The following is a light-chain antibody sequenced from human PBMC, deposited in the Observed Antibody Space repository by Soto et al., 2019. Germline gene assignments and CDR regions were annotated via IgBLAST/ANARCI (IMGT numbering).Light chain of an antibody. CDR2: SAS. CDR3: QQSYSTPLT. J-gene: IGKJ4*01. V-gene: IGKV1-39*01. CDR1: QSISIY. Sequence: DIQMTQSPSSLSASVGDRITITCRASQSISIYLNWYQQKPGKAPKFLISSASSLQSGVPSRFSGSGSGTEFTLTIASLQPEDFATYYCQQSYSTPLTFGGGTKVEIK.